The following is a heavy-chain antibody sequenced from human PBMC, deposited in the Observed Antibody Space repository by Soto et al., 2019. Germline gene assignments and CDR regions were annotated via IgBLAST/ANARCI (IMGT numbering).Heavy chain of an antibody. D-gene: IGHD2-2*02. V-gene: IGHV4-61*01. CDR3: ARDKWDGYTYGVFDY. CDR1: GGSVSSGNYY. Sequence: QVQLQESGPGLVKPSETLSLTCSVSGGSVSSGNYYWTWIRQPPGKGLEWIGYLHHSGSTNYNPSLKSRVTISLDTSTNQFSLVLSSVTAADTALYYCARDKWDGYTYGVFDYWGQGALVTVSS. J-gene: IGHJ4*02. CDR2: LHHSGST.